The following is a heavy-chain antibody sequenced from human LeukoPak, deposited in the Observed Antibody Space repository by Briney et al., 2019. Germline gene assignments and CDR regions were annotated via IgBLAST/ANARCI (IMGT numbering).Heavy chain of an antibody. Sequence: ASVKVSCKASGYRFSSNGISWVRQAPGRGLEWVGWVSTYNSDTNYAPKFQGRVTMTKDTSTSTVYMELRSLRTDDTAVYYCALDNRNEFDPWGQGTLVTVSS. CDR1: GYRFSSNG. J-gene: IGHJ5*02. V-gene: IGHV1-18*01. CDR3: ALDNRNEFDP. D-gene: IGHD1-20*01. CDR2: VSTYNSDT.